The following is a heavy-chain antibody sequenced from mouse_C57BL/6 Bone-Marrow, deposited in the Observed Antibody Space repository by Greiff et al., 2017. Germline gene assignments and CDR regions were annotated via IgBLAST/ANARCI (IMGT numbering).Heavy chain of an antibody. CDR1: GYTFTDYN. D-gene: IGHD1-1*01. V-gene: IGHV1-18*01. CDR3: ARGCGSSYAMDY. Sequence: EVQLQESGPELVKPGASVKIPCKASGYTFTDYNMDWVKQSHGKSLEWIGDINPNNGGPIYNQKFKGKATLTVDKSSSTAYMELRSLTAEDTAVYFCARGCGSSYAMDYWGQGTSVTVSS. J-gene: IGHJ4*01. CDR2: INPNNGGP.